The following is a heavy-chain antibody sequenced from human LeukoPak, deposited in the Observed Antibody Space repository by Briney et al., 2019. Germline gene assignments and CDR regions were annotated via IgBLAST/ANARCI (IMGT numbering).Heavy chain of an antibody. Sequence: PGGSLRLSCAASGFIFSNYAMHWVRQAPGKGLEYVSVISSNGGSTYYANSVKGRFTISRDNSKNTLYLQMGSPRVEDMAVYYCARGSRGRSLDWFDPWGRGTLVTVSS. D-gene: IGHD3-10*01. CDR1: GFIFSNYA. V-gene: IGHV3-64*01. J-gene: IGHJ5*02. CDR2: ISSNGGST. CDR3: ARGSRGRSLDWFDP.